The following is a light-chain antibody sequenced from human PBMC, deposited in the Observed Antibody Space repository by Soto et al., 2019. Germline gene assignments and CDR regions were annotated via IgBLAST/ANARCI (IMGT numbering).Light chain of an antibody. CDR3: QQYNQSPRT. V-gene: IGKV3-15*01. CDR2: GAS. CDR1: QSLGTN. J-gene: IGKJ1*01. Sequence: EIEMTQYPATLSVSPGERTTLSCRASQSLGTNLAWFQQKPGQVPRLLIHGASTRATGIPARFSGSGSGTDFTLTVSSLLSEDFAVSYCQQYNQSPRTFGQGTKV.